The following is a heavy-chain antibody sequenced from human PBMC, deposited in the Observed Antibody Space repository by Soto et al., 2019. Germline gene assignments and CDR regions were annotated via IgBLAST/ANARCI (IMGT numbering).Heavy chain of an antibody. CDR2: IYYSGST. J-gene: IGHJ6*03. D-gene: IGHD2-2*01. CDR1: GGSISSYY. V-gene: IGHV4-59*08. Sequence: SETLSLTCTVSGGSISSYYWSWIRQPPGKGLEWIGYIYYSGSTNYNPSLKSRVTISVDTSKNQFSLKLSSVTAADTAVYYCARRSEGYCSSTSCYWAGPEAEYYYYYMDVWGKGTTVTVSS. CDR3: ARRSEGYCSSTSCYWAGPEAEYYYYYMDV.